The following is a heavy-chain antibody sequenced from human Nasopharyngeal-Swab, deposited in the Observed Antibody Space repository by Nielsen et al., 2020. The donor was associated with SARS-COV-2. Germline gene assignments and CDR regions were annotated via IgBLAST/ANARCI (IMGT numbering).Heavy chain of an antibody. Sequence: ASVKVSCKASGYTFTSYYMHWVRQAPGQGLEWMGIINPSGGSTSYAQKFQGRVTMTRDTSTSTVYMELSRPRSDDTAVYYCARDPTSVAGTGDYYYGMDVWGQGTTVTVSS. J-gene: IGHJ6*02. D-gene: IGHD6-19*01. V-gene: IGHV1-46*01. CDR2: INPSGGST. CDR1: GYTFTSYY. CDR3: ARDPTSVAGTGDYYYGMDV.